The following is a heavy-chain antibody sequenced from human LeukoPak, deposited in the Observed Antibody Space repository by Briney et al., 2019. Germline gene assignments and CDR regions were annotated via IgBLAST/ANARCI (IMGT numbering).Heavy chain of an antibody. CDR2: ISSSSSYI. Sequence: GGSLRLSCAASGFTFSSYSMNWVRQAPGKGLEWISSISSSSSYIYYADAVKGRFTISRDNAKNSLYLQMNSLRAEDTAVYYCAREEVTAIPAYWGQGTLVTVSS. CDR3: AREEVTAIPAY. D-gene: IGHD2-21*02. V-gene: IGHV3-21*01. J-gene: IGHJ4*02. CDR1: GFTFSSYS.